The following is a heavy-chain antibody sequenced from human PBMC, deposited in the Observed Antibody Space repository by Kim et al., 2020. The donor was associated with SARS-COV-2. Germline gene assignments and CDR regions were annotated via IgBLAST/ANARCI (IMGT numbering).Heavy chain of an antibody. CDR2: IYYSGST. D-gene: IGHD3-9*01. J-gene: IGHJ4*02. CDR1: GGSISSSSYY. V-gene: IGHV4-39*07. CDR3: AREGFHYDILTGYYSYYFDY. Sequence: SETLSLTCTVSGGSISSSSYYWGWIRQPPGKGLEWIGSIYYSGSTYYNPSLKSRVTISVDTSKNQFSLKLSSVTAADTAVYYCAREGFHYDILTGYYSYYFDYLGQGTLVTVSS.